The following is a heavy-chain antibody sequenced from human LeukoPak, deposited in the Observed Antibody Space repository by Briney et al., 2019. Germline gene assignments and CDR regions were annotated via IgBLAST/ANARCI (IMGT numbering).Heavy chain of an antibody. Sequence: PGGSLRISCAASGFAVISNYMNWVRQAPGKGLEWVSFISTGSNTMYYADSVKGRFTISRDNAKNSLYLQMNSLRDEDTAVYYCVRDLALWGQGTLVTVSS. CDR1: GFAVISNY. CDR3: VRDLAL. D-gene: IGHD2-21*01. CDR2: ISTGSNTM. V-gene: IGHV3-48*02. J-gene: IGHJ4*02.